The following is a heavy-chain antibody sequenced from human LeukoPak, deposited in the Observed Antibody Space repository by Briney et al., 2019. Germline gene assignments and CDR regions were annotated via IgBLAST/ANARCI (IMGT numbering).Heavy chain of an antibody. Sequence: GRSLRLSCAASGFTFDDYAMHWVRQAPGKGLEWVSGISWNSGSIGYADSVKGRFTISRDNAKNSLYLQMNSLRAEDMALYYCAKGLETTYYDSLHGDAFDIWGQGTMVTVSS. J-gene: IGHJ3*02. CDR1: GFTFDDYA. CDR3: AKGLETTYYDSLHGDAFDI. V-gene: IGHV3-9*03. CDR2: ISWNSGSI. D-gene: IGHD3-22*01.